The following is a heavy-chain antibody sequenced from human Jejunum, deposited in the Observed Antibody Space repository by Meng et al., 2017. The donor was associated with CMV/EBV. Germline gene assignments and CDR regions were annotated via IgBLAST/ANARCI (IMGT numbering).Heavy chain of an antibody. Sequence: CTVSGGSISSYYWSWIRQPPGKGLEWIGYIYYSGSTNYNPSLKSRVTISVDTSKNQFSLKLSSVTAADTAVYYCAGYRDYYGMDVWGQGTTGTVSS. CDR3: AGYRDYYGMDV. CDR1: GGSISSYY. J-gene: IGHJ6*02. V-gene: IGHV4-59*01. D-gene: IGHD1-26*01. CDR2: IYYSGST.